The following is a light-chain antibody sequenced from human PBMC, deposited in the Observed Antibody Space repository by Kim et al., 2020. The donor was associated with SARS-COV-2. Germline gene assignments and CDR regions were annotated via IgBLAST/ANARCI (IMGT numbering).Light chain of an antibody. V-gene: IGKV1-39*01. CDR1: QNVSKY. J-gene: IGKJ4*01. CDR3: QQSYSSPG. CDR2: SAF. Sequence: DIQMTQSPSSLSASAGDRVTITCRTSQNVSKYLNWYQHKPGKAPNLLIYSAFTLQDGVPSRFSGRGSETYFTLTITSLQPEDVGTYYCQQSYSSPGFGGGTKVDIK.